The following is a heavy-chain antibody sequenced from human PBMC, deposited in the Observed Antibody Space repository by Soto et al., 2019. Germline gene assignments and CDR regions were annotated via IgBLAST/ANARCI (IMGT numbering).Heavy chain of an antibody. Sequence: QVQLVQSGAEGKKPGASVKVSCKASGYTFTSYAMHWVRQAPGQRLEWMGWINAGNGNRKYSQKFQGRVTITRDTSASTAYMELSSLRSEDTAVYYCARHGSGWDYWGQGTLVTVSS. J-gene: IGHJ4*02. CDR1: GYTFTSYA. V-gene: IGHV1-3*01. D-gene: IGHD6-19*01. CDR2: INAGNGNR. CDR3: ARHGSGWDY.